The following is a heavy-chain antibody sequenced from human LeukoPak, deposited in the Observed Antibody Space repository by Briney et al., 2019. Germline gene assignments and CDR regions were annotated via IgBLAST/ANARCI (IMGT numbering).Heavy chain of an antibody. V-gene: IGHV3-30*02. CDR2: IRYDGSNK. J-gene: IGHJ6*03. CDR3: AKGFEGYYYYYMDV. CDR1: GFTFSSYG. Sequence: GGSLRLSCAASGFTFSSYGMHWVRQAPGKGLEWVAFIRYDGSNKYYADSVKGRFAISRDNSKNTLYLQMNSLRAEDTAVYYCAKGFEGYYYYYMDVWGKGTTVTISS. D-gene: IGHD3-3*01.